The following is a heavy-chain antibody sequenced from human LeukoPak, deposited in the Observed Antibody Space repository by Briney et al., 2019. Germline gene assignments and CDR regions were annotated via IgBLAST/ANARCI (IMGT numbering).Heavy chain of an antibody. CDR2: INPNSGGT. V-gene: IGHV1-2*02. CDR1: GYTFTGYY. Sequence: GASVKVSCKASGYTFTGYYMHWVRQAPGQGLEWMGWINPNSGGTNYAQKFQGRVTMTRDTSISTAYMELSRLRSDDTAVYYCARGVGYCSSTSCYIDYFDYWGQGTLVTVSS. CDR3: ARGVGYCSSTSCYIDYFDY. D-gene: IGHD2-2*02. J-gene: IGHJ4*02.